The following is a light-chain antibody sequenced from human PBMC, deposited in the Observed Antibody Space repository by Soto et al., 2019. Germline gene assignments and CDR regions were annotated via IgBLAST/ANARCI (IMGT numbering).Light chain of an antibody. V-gene: IGLV2-18*02. CDR1: SSDVGSYNR. CDR2: EVS. CDR3: NSYTGSSTYV. Sequence: QSVLTQPPTGSGSPGQSVAVSCTGTSSDVGSYNRVSWYQQPPGAAPKLMIYEVSNRPSGVPDRFSGSKSGNTASLTISGLQAEDEADYYCNSYTGSSTYVFGTGT. J-gene: IGLJ1*01.